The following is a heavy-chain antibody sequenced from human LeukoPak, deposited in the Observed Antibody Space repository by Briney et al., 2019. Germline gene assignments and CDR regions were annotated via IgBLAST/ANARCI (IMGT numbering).Heavy chain of an antibody. CDR3: ARDGGAAAGLDFDY. CDR1: GYTFTRYG. CDR2: ISAYNGNT. J-gene: IGHJ4*02. V-gene: IGHV1-18*01. Sequence: ASVKVSCKASGYTFTRYGISWVRQAPGQGLEWMGWISAYNGNTNYTQKIQGRVTMTTDTSTSTAYMELRSLRSDDTAVYYCARDGGAAAGLDFDYWGQGTLVTVSS. D-gene: IGHD6-13*01.